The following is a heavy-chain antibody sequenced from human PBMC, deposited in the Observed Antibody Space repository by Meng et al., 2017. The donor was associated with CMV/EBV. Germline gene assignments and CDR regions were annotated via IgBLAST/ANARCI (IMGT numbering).Heavy chain of an antibody. CDR3: ATHILANYYDSSGYVY. D-gene: IGHD3-22*01. Sequence: SETLSLTCIVSGGSISSYYWSWIRQPPGKGLEWIGYIYYSGSTNYNPSLKSRVTISVDTSKNQFSLKLSSVTAADTAVYYCATHILANYYDSSGYVYWGQGTLVTVSS. J-gene: IGHJ4*02. V-gene: IGHV4-59*01. CDR1: GGSISSYY. CDR2: IYYSGST.